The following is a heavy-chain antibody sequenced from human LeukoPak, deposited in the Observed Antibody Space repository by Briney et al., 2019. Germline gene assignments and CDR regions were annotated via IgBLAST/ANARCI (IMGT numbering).Heavy chain of an antibody. V-gene: IGHV4-61*01. Sequence: SETLSLTCTVSGGSVNSGSSYWSWIRQPPGRGLEWIGCISYSGSTNYNPSLRSRVTMSLDTSKNQFSLTLSSVTAADTAVYFCATRRVGATFDYWGQGTLVTVSS. D-gene: IGHD1-26*01. CDR3: ATRRVGATFDY. CDR2: ISYSGST. J-gene: IGHJ4*02. CDR1: GGSVNSGSSY.